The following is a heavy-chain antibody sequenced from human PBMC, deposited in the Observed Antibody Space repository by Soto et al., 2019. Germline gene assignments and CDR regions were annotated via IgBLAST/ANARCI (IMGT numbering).Heavy chain of an antibody. CDR3: ARVGTGYTSASPHFVDY. J-gene: IGHJ4*02. CDR2: ISAYNGNT. D-gene: IGHD6-25*01. Sequence: QVQLVQSGAEVKTPGASVRVSCTASGYTFINYGITWVRQAPGQGLEWMGWISAYNGNTNYEDNLQDRITMTTDSSTSTVSMEVRNLRADDTAVYYCARVGTGYTSASPHFVDYLGQGSLVTVSS. CDR1: GYTFINYG. V-gene: IGHV1-18*01.